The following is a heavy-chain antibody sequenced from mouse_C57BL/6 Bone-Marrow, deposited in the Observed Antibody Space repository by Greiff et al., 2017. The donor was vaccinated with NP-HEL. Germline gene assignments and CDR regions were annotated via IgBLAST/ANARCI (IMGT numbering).Heavy chain of an antibody. V-gene: IGHV1-55*01. D-gene: IGHD2-5*01. CDR3: ASVYSNYVYFGY. CDR1: GYTFTSYW. CDR2: IYPGSGST. Sequence: QVQLQQPGAELVKPGASVKMSCKASGYTFTSYWITWVKQRPGQGLEWIGDIYPGSGSTNYNEKFKSKATLTVDTSSSTAYMQLSSLTSEDSAVYYCASVYSNYVYFGYWGQGTTLTVSS. J-gene: IGHJ2*01.